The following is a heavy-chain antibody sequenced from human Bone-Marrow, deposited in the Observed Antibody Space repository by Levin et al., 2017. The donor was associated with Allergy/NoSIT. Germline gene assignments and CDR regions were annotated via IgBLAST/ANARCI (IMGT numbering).Heavy chain of an antibody. V-gene: IGHV4-30-4*01. CDR3: ARDRMDCSGGPCYPDALDI. D-gene: IGHD2-15*01. J-gene: IGHJ3*02. CDR2: IYYSGTT. CDR1: GGSISSGENY. Sequence: SETLSLTCTVSGGSISSGENYWSWVRQPPGKGLEWIGYIYYSGTTYYNPSLKSRVTVSVDTSKNQVSLKLTSVTAADTAVYYCARDRMDCSGGPCYPDALDIWGQGTMVTVSS.